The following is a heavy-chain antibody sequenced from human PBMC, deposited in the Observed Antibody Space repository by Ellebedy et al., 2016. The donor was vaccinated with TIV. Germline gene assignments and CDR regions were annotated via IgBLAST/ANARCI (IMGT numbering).Heavy chain of an antibody. J-gene: IGHJ4*02. V-gene: IGHV3-7*01. CDR1: GFTFTSYW. Sequence: GESLKISCAASGFTFTSYWMTWVRQAPGEGLEWVANIKHDVSEKYYVDSVKGRFTISRDNAKNSLYLQMNSLRAEDTAVYYCARSYRSDYWGQGTLVIVSS. D-gene: IGHD3-16*02. CDR3: ARSYRSDY. CDR2: IKHDVSEK.